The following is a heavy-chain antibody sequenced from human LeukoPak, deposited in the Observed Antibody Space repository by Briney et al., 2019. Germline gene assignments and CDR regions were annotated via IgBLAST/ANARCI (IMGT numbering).Heavy chain of an antibody. CDR1: GFTFSTYS. CDR2: ISSSSATI. CDR3: ARAYDWSYYYYMDV. J-gene: IGHJ6*03. Sequence: PGGSLRLSCAASGFTFSTYSMNWVRQAPGKGLEWVSYISSSSATIYYADSVKGRFTVSRDNAKNSLYLQMNSLRAEDMAVYYCARAYDWSYYYYMDVWGKGTTVTVSS. D-gene: IGHD3-16*01. V-gene: IGHV3-48*04.